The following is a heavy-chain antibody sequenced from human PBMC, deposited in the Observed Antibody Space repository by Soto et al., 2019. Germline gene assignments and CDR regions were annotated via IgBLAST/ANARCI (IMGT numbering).Heavy chain of an antibody. Sequence: GGSLRLSCAASGFTFSSYAMHWVRQAPGKGLEWVAVISYDGSNKYYADSVKGRFTISRDNSKNTLYLQMNSLRAEDTAVYYCARDGVVVPAAMGGNWFDPWGQGTLVTVPS. CDR3: ARDGVVVPAAMGGNWFDP. CDR1: GFTFSSYA. J-gene: IGHJ5*02. CDR2: ISYDGSNK. V-gene: IGHV3-30-3*01. D-gene: IGHD2-2*01.